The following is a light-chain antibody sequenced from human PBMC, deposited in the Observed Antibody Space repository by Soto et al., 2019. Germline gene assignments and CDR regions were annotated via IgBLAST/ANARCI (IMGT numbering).Light chain of an antibody. CDR2: DAS. CDR1: QSVGSY. CDR3: QQRSDWPST. J-gene: IGKJ4*01. V-gene: IGKV3-11*01. Sequence: EIVLTQSPATLSLSPGDRATLSCRASQSVGSYLGWYQQRPGQAPRLLIYDASNRATGIPARFSGSGSGTDFTLTISSLEPEDFAVYYCQQRSDWPSTCGGGIKVEIK.